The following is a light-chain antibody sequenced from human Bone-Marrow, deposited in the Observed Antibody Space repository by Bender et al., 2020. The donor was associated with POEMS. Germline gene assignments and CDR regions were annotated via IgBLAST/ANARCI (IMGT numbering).Light chain of an antibody. Sequence: NELTQPPSVSVSPGQTATITCSGDTLGTQYGYWYQQRPGQAPVVVIYRDNQRSSGIPERFSGSSSGTTVTLTISGVQAEDEADYYCQSADSSGTFVFGTGTSVTVL. J-gene: IGLJ1*01. CDR2: RDN. V-gene: IGLV3-25*03. CDR1: TLGTQY. CDR3: QSADSSGTFV.